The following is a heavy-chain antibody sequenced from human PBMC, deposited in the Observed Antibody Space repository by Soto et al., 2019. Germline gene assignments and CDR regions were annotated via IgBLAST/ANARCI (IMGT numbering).Heavy chain of an antibody. CDR1: GYTFTSYA. D-gene: IGHD3-22*01. CDR2: INAGNGNT. J-gene: IGHJ4*02. V-gene: IGHV1-3*05. CDR3: AMSSGYDLIDDY. Sequence: QVQLVQSGAEEKKPGASVKVSCKASGYTFTSYAMHWLRQAPGHRLEWMGWINAGNGNTKYSLKFQGRVTITRDTSASTAYMELSSLRSEDTAVYYWAMSSGYDLIDDYWGQGTLVTVSS.